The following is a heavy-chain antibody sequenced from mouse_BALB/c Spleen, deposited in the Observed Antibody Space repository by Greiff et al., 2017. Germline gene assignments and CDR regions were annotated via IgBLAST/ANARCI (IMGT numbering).Heavy chain of an antibody. CDR2: IYWDDDK. V-gene: IGHV8-12*01. D-gene: IGHD1-1*01. J-gene: IGHJ4*01. Sequence: QVTLKVSGPGILQPSQTLSLTCSFSGFSLSTSGMGVSWIRQPSGKGLEWLAHIYWDDDKRYNPSLKSRLTISKDTSRNQVFLKITSVDTADTATYYCARKRTTGYDYYYAMDYWGQGTSVTVSS. CDR1: GFSLSTSGMG. CDR3: ARKRTTGYDYYYAMDY.